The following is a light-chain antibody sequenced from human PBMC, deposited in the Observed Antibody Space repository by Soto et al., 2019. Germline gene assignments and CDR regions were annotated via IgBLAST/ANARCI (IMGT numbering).Light chain of an antibody. J-gene: IGKJ1*01. Sequence: ELVMTQTPATLSVSPGERATLCCRASQSVSSNLAWYEQKPGQXHRXXIYGASSRATGIPDRFSGSGSGTDFTLTISRLEPEDFAVYYCQQYGSSPWTFGQGTKVDIK. CDR3: QQYGSSPWT. CDR2: GAS. V-gene: IGKV3-20*01. CDR1: QSVSSN.